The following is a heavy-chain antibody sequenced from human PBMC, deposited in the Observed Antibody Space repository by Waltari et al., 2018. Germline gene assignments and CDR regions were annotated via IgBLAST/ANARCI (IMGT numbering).Heavy chain of an antibody. CDR2: INSDGSST. V-gene: IGHV3-74*01. D-gene: IGHD1-1*01. CDR1: GFTLSNYW. CDR3: ARAPWDWRYQNY. J-gene: IGHJ4*02. Sequence: EVQLVETGGGLIQPGGSLRLSCAASGFTLSNYWIHWVRQAPGKGLVWVSHINSDGSSTTYADSVKGRFTISRDNAKNTVYLQMNNLRADDTGVYYCARAPWDWRYQNYWGLGTLVTVSS.